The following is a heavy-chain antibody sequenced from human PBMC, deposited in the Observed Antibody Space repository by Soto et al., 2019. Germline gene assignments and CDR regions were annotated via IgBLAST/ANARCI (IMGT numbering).Heavy chain of an antibody. D-gene: IGHD6-13*01. CDR1: GYTFTGYY. CDR3: ARAPPRGIEAPGTWGSGMDV. J-gene: IGHJ6*02. V-gene: IGHV1-2*02. Sequence: ASVKVSCKASGYTFTGYYMHWVRQAPGQGREWMGWINPNSGGTNYAQKFQGRVTMTRDTSISTAYMELSRLRNEDTAVYYCARAPPRGIEAPGTWGSGMDVWGQGTTVTVSS. CDR2: INPNSGGT.